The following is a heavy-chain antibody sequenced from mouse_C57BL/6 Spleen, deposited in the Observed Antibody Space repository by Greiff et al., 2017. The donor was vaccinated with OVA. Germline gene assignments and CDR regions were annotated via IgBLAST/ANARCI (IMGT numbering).Heavy chain of an antibody. V-gene: IGHV1-64*01. CDR2: IHPNSGST. Sequence: VQLQQPGAELVKPGAPVKLSCKASGYTFTSYWMHWVKQRPGQGLEWIGMIHPNSGSTNYNEKFKSKATLTVDKSSSTAYMQLSSLTSEDSAVYYCAYYYYGRYFDVWGTGTTVTVSS. CDR3: AYYYYGRYFDV. CDR1: GYTFTSYW. J-gene: IGHJ1*03. D-gene: IGHD1-1*01.